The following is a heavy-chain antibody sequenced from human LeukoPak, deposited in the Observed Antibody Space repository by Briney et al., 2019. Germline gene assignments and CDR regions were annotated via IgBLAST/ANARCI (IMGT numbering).Heavy chain of an antibody. Sequence: GESLKISCKGSGYSFTSYWIGWVRQMPGKGLEWMGIIYPGDSDTRYSPSFQGQVTISADKSISTAYLQWSSLKASDTAMYYCARRIDFWSGYYTNWFDPWGQGTLVTVSS. CDR3: ARRIDFWSGYYTNWFDP. J-gene: IGHJ5*02. D-gene: IGHD3-3*01. CDR1: GYSFTSYW. CDR2: IYPGDSDT. V-gene: IGHV5-51*01.